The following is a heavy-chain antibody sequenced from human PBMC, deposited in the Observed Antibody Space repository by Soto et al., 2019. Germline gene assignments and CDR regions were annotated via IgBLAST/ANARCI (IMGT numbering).Heavy chain of an antibody. J-gene: IGHJ6*02. CDR3: ARTFDYYGIDV. CDR2: IYHAGSV. CDR1: GYSIGSGYY. V-gene: IGHV4-38-2*01. Sequence: SETLSLTCAVSGYSIGSGYYWACIRQSPGKGLEWIGSIYHAGSVYYNPSLNGRVALSMDTSKNHFSLKLTSVTAADTAVYYCARTFDYYGIDVWGQGTTVTVSS.